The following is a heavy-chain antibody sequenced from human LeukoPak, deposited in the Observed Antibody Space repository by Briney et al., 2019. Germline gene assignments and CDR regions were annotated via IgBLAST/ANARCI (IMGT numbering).Heavy chain of an antibody. CDR3: ARDVGQWLVNPWPYFDY. V-gene: IGHV3-21*01. J-gene: IGHJ4*02. CDR1: GFTFSSYS. CDR2: ISSTSSSI. D-gene: IGHD6-19*01. Sequence: GGSLRLSCAASGFTFSSYSMSWVRQAPGKGLEWVSSISSTSSSIYYADSVKGRFTISRDNAKNSLYLQMNSLRAEDTAVYYCARDVGQWLVNPWPYFDYWGQGTLVTVSS.